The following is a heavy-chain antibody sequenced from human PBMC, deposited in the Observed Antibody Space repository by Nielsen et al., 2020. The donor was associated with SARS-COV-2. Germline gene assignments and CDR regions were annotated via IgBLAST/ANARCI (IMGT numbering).Heavy chain of an antibody. Sequence: WIRQPPGKGLEWASIISGSGGSTQYGDSVKGRFTISRDNSKNTLYLQMNSLRAEDTAVYYCARAITIFGVVIPKYYYGMDVWGQGTTVTVSS. CDR3: ARAITIFGVVIPKYYYGMDV. D-gene: IGHD3-3*01. V-gene: IGHV3-23*01. J-gene: IGHJ6*02. CDR2: ISGSGGST.